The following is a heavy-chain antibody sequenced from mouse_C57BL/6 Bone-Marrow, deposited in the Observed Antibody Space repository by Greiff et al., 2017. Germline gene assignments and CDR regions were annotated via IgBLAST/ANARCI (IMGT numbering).Heavy chain of an antibody. CDR2: IYPRSGNT. CDR1: GYTFTSYG. V-gene: IGHV1-81*01. Sequence: VKLVESGAELARPGASVKLSCKASGYTFTSYGISWVKQRTGQGLEWIGEIYPRSGNTYYNEKFKGKATLTADKSSSTAYMELRSLTSEDSAVYFCAGEWYFDVWGTGTTVTVSS. J-gene: IGHJ1*03. CDR3: AGEWYFDV.